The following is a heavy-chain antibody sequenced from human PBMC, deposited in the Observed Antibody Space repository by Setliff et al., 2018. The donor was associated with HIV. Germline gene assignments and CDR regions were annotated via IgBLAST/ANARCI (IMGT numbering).Heavy chain of an antibody. CDR1: GYTFTSYG. CDR3: VGYALRYFDWLGSWFDP. J-gene: IGHJ5*02. D-gene: IGHD3-9*01. Sequence: ASVKVSCKASGYTFTSYGISWVRQAPGQGLEWMGWISAYNGNTNYAQKLQGRVTMTTDTSTSTAYMELRSLRSDDTAVYYCVGYALRYFDWLGSWFDPWGQGTLVTVSS. V-gene: IGHV1-18*01. CDR2: ISAYNGNT.